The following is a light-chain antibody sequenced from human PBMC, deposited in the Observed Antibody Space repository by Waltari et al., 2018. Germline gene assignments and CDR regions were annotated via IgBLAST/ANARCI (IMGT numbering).Light chain of an antibody. CDR1: SGHSSNV. CDR3: QTGGHGTWV. J-gene: IGLJ3*02. V-gene: IGLV4-69*01. CDR2: VNSDGSH. Sequence: QPVLTQSPSASASLGASVKLTCTLSSGHSSNVIAWLQQQPEKGPRYLMRVNSDGSHSRGDEIPDRFSGCSSGAERYLTISSLQSEDEADYYCQTGGHGTWVFGGGTKLTVL.